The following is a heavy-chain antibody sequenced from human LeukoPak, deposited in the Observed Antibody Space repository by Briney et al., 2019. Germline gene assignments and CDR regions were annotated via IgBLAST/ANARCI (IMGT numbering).Heavy chain of an antibody. V-gene: IGHV4-59*01. CDR1: GGSISSFY. CDR2: IYYSGST. J-gene: IGHJ5*02. CDR3: ARHGTSGANLNWFDP. Sequence: SETLSLTCTVSGGSISSFYWSWIRQPPGKGLEWIGYIYYSGSTNYNPSLKSRVTISVDTSKNQFSLKLSSVTAADTAVYYCARHGTSGANLNWFDPWGQGTLVTVSS. D-gene: IGHD1-1*01.